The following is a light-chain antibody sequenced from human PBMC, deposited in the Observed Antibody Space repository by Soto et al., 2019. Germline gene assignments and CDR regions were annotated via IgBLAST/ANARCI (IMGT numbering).Light chain of an antibody. CDR1: QSVSSD. Sequence: IVMTQSPATLSVSPGDRVTLSCRASQSVSSDLAWYQQRPGQAPRLLIYGASTRATGIPARFGGTGSGTEFTLTISSLQSEDFAFYYCQQYNNWPPYTFGQGTKVDIK. J-gene: IGKJ2*01. CDR3: QQYNNWPPYT. CDR2: GAS. V-gene: IGKV3-15*01.